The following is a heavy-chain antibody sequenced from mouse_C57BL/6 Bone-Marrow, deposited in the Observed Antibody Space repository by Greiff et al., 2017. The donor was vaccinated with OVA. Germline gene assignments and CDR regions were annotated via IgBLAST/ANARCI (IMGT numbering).Heavy chain of an antibody. CDR1: GYTFTSYG. J-gene: IGHJ3*01. V-gene: IGHV1-81*01. CDR2: IYPRSGNT. Sequence: QVQLQQSGAELARPGASVKLSCKASGYTFTSYGISRVKQRTGQGLEWIGEIYPRSGNTYYNEKFKGKATLTADKSSSTAYMELRSLTSEDSAVYFCASPYSSAWFAYWGQGTLVTVSA. D-gene: IGHD1-1*01. CDR3: ASPYSSAWFAY.